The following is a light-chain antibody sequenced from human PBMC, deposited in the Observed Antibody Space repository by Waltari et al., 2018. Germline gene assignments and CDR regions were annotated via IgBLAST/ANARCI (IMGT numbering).Light chain of an antibody. J-gene: IGKJ1*01. CDR1: QSINTW. Sequence: DIQMTQSPSTLSAYVGDRVTITCRASQSINTWLAWYQQKPGKAPKLLIYKASTLERGVPSRFSGSGSGTEFTLTISSLQPDDFATYYCQQYDSLGWAFGQGTRVDVK. V-gene: IGKV1-5*03. CDR3: QQYDSLGWA. CDR2: KAS.